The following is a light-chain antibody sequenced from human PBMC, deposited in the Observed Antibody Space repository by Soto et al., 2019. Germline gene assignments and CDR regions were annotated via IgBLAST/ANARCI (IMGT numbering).Light chain of an antibody. Sequence: EVVLTQSPLFLPVTLGQPASVSCRSSQSLRFHNGITYLTWFHQRPGQPPRRLIYEVSGRDSGVPDRIRGRGVNQGFQLGNSRVEPEDGGLFYLMQGTTLPFTFGGGTRVEIK. CDR1: QSLRFHNGITY. J-gene: IGKJ4*01. V-gene: IGKV2-30*01. CDR3: MQGTTLPFT. CDR2: EVS.